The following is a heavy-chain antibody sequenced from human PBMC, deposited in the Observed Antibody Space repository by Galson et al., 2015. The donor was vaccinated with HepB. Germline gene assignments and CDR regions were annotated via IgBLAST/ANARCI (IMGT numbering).Heavy chain of an antibody. CDR1: GFTFGDYT. CDR3: TREDYYDSSDYFFFDH. D-gene: IGHD3-22*01. J-gene: IGHJ4*02. V-gene: IGHV3-49*03. Sequence: SLRLSCAASGFTFGDYTMYWSRQAPGKGLEWVAFIKKKGYGGTTEYAASVKGRFTISRDDSKSIAYLQMSSLKTDDTAVYYCTREDYYDSSDYFFFDHWGQGTLVTVSS. CDR2: IKKKGYGGTT.